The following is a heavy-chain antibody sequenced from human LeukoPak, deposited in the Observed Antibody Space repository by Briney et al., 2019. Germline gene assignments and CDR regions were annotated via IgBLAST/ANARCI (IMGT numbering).Heavy chain of an antibody. Sequence: PSETLPLTCTVSGASISSYYWSWVRQPAGEGLEWIGRIYTSGSTNYKPSLKSRVTMSVDTSKSQFSLKLTSVTAADTAVYYCARDGVENSSWYPLDSWGPGTLVTVSS. V-gene: IGHV4-4*07. CDR2: IYTSGST. CDR3: ARDGVENSSWYPLDS. D-gene: IGHD6-13*01. CDR1: GASISSYY. J-gene: IGHJ4*02.